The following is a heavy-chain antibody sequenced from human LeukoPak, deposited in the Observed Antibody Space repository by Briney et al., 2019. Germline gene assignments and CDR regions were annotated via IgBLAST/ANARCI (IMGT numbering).Heavy chain of an antibody. D-gene: IGHD3-10*01. CDR1: GGSISSYY. Sequence: PSETLSLTCTVSGGSISSYYWSWIRQPPGKGLEWIGYIYYSGSTNYNPSLKSRVTISVDTSKNQFSLKLSSVTAADTAVYYCARGYYGSGSYSNWGQGTLVTVSS. J-gene: IGHJ4*02. V-gene: IGHV4-59*01. CDR3: ARGYYGSGSYSN. CDR2: IYYSGST.